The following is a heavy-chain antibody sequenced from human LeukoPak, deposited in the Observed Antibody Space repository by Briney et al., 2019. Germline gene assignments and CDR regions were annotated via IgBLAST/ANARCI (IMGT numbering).Heavy chain of an antibody. J-gene: IGHJ5*02. Sequence: SETLSLTCTVSGGSISSYYWSWIRQPPGKGLEWVGYIYYSGSTNYKPSLKSRVTISVDTSKNQFSLKLSSVTDADTAVYYCARGGYYGSGNDFRFDPWGQGTLVTVSS. CDR2: IYYSGST. D-gene: IGHD3-10*01. CDR3: ARGGYYGSGNDFRFDP. CDR1: GGSISSYY. V-gene: IGHV4-59*01.